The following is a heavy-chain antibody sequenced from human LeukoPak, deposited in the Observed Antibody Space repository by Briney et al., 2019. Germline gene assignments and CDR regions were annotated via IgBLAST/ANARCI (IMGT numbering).Heavy chain of an antibody. CDR1: GDSVSGAGYY. V-gene: IGHV4-61*08. D-gene: IGHD6-6*01. CDR3: ARDTVSRIAARPYYYYYYGMDV. Sequence: SETLSLTCTVSGDSVSGAGYYWTWIRQPPGKTLEWIGYISYSGNTNYNSSLKGRVTISADTSKNQFSLKLSSVTAADTAVYYCARDTVSRIAARPYYYYYYGMDVWGQGTTVTVSS. J-gene: IGHJ6*02. CDR2: ISYSGNT.